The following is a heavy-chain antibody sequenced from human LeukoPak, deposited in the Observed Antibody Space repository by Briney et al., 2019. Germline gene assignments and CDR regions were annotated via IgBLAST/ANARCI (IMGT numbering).Heavy chain of an antibody. CDR3: AREGSDGAFDI. J-gene: IGHJ3*02. CDR1: GGSISSSSYY. Sequence: SETLSLTCTVSGGSISSSSYYWSWIRQPPGKGLEWIGYIYYSGSTNYNPSLKSRVTISVDTSKNQFSLKLSSVTAADTAVYYCAREGSDGAFDIWGQGTMVTVSS. V-gene: IGHV4-61*01. CDR2: IYYSGST. D-gene: IGHD2-15*01.